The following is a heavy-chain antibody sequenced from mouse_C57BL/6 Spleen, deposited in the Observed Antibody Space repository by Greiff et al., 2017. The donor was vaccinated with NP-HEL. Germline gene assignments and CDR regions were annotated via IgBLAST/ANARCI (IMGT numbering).Heavy chain of an antibody. J-gene: IGHJ3*01. CDR2: IYPGDGDT. CDR3: ARIYDGYPAY. D-gene: IGHD2-3*01. Sequence: VQLQQSGPELVKPGASVKISCKASGYAFSSSWMNWVKQRPGKGLEWIGRIYPGDGDTNYNGKFKGKATLTADKSSSTAYMQLSSLTSEDSAVYFCARIYDGYPAYWGQGTLVTVSA. CDR1: GYAFSSSW. V-gene: IGHV1-82*01.